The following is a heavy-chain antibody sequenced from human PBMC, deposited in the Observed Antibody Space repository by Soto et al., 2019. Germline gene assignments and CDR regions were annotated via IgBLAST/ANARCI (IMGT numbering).Heavy chain of an antibody. J-gene: IGHJ6*03. CDR3: ARGPSVIYYYYYMDV. CDR1: GYTFNIYG. Sequence: GASVKVSCKASGYTFNIYGINWVRQATGQGLEWMGWMNPNSGNTGYAQKFQGRVTMTRNTSISTAYMELSSLRSEDTAVYYCARGPSVIYYYYYMDVWGKGTTVTVSS. V-gene: IGHV1-8*02. CDR2: MNPNSGNT.